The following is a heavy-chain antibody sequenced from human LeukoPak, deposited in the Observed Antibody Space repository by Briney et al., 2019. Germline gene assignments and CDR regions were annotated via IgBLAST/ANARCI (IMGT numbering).Heavy chain of an antibody. V-gene: IGHV1-69*13. CDR1: GGTFISYA. CDR2: IIPIFGTA. D-gene: IGHD3-10*01. J-gene: IGHJ4*02. Sequence: ASVKVSCKASGGTFISYAISWVRQAPGQGLEWMGGIIPIFGTANYAQKFQGRVTITADESTSTAYMELRSLRSDDTAVYYCARTYGSGSYWPFDYWGQGTLVTVSS. CDR3: ARTYGSGSYWPFDY.